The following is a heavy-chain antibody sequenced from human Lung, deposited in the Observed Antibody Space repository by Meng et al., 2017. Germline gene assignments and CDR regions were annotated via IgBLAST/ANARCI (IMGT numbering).Heavy chain of an antibody. CDR3: TRDEDISAAGKLFGDY. V-gene: IGHV1-2*06. CDR2: IDPKSGDT. CDR1: GYNFSDYC. Sequence: ASAKVSCKPSGYNFSDYCLHWVRRAPGQGLEWMGRIDPKSGDTHYAQRFQGRVTMTGDTSISTAYMELSGLRSDDTAIYYCTRDEDISAAGKLFGDYWGQGTLVTVSS. D-gene: IGHD6-13*01. J-gene: IGHJ4*02.